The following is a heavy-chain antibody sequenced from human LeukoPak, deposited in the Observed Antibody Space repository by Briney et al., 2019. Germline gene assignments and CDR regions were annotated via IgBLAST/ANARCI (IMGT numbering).Heavy chain of an antibody. Sequence: SETLSLTCTVSGGSIRSYYWSWIRQPPGKGLEWIGHIYYSGSTSYNPSLKSRVTISLDTSKNQFSLELSSVTAADTAVYYCARGYSYGYFDYWGQGTLVTVSS. J-gene: IGHJ4*02. D-gene: IGHD5-18*01. CDR1: GGSIRSYY. CDR3: ARGYSYGYFDY. V-gene: IGHV4-59*08. CDR2: IYYSGST.